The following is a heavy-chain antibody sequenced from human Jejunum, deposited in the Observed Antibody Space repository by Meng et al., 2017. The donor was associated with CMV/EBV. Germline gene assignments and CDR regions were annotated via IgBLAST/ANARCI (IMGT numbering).Heavy chain of an antibody. CDR2: INSDATST. Sequence: SGFNFRSHWMHWVRQAPGKVLVWVSRINSDATSTSYADSVKGRFTITRDNAKDTLYLQMDSLRDEDLGVYYGTRGQSGYGRFDSWGQGTLVTVSS. CDR1: GFNFRSHW. D-gene: IGHD5-12*01. CDR3: TRGQSGYGRFDS. V-gene: IGHV3-74*01. J-gene: IGHJ5*01.